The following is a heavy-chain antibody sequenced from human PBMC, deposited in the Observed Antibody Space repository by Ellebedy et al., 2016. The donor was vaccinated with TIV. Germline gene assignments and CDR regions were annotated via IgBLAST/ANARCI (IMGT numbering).Heavy chain of an antibody. CDR2: IYYSGST. J-gene: IGHJ3*02. V-gene: IGHV4-59*01. CDR3: ARECGGDCYYAFDI. CDR1: GGSISSYY. Sequence: GSLRLSXTVSGGSISSYYWSWIRQPPGKGLEWIGYIYYSGSTNYNPSLKSRVTISVDTSKNQFSLKLSSVTAADTAVYYRARECGGDCYYAFDIWGQGTMVTVSS. D-gene: IGHD2-21*01.